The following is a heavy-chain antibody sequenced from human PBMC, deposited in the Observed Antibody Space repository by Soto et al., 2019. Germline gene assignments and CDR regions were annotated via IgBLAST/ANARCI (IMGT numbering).Heavy chain of an antibody. Sequence: ASVKVSCKASGFTFTSYGISWVRQAPGQGLEWMAWISIYNDNTKYAQKFQGRITMTTDTSTSTAYMELRSLRFDDTAVYYCAREPYYFGWGQYDEGMDVWGKGTTDTFTS. CDR2: ISIYNDNT. V-gene: IGHV1-18*04. D-gene: IGHD3-10*01. CDR3: AREPYYFGWGQYDEGMDV. CDR1: GFTFTSYG. J-gene: IGHJ6*04.